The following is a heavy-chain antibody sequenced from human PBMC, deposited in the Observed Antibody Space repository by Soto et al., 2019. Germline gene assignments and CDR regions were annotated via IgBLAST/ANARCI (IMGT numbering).Heavy chain of an antibody. J-gene: IGHJ5*02. V-gene: IGHV3-15*01. Sequence: GGALRLSCASSVFTFSHAWMSWVRQAPGKGLEWVGRIKSKADGETKDYGAPVRGRFTISRDDSQDILYLHMNSLRIEDTAVYYCCVIKRRDQYSTSGYWFDPWGPGTLVTVSS. D-gene: IGHD4-4*01. CDR1: VFTFSHAW. CDR2: IKSKADGETK. CDR3: CVIKRRDQYSTSGYWFDP.